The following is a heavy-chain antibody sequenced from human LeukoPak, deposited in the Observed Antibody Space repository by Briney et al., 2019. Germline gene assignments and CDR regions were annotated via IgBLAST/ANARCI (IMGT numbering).Heavy chain of an antibody. CDR3: ARGQYHLLYWYFDL. J-gene: IGHJ2*01. D-gene: IGHD2-2*01. Sequence: SETLSLTCTVSGGSISGYYGSGIRQPAGKGLEGFGRIYSSGSTNYNPSLKSRVTMSVDTSKNQFSLKLSSVTAADTAVYYCARGQYHLLYWYFDLWGRGTLVTVSS. V-gene: IGHV4-4*07. CDR2: IYSSGST. CDR1: GGSISGYY.